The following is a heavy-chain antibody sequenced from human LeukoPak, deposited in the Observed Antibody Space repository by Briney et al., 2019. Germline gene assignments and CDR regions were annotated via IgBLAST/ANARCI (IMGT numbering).Heavy chain of an antibody. V-gene: IGHV3-30*02. CDR2: IRYDGSNK. CDR3: AKGKRSFGVVITRQEYFQH. Sequence: PGGSLRLSCAASGFTFSSYGMHWVRQAPGKGLEWVAFIRYDGSNKYYADSVKGRFTISRDNSKNTLYLQMNILRAEDTAVYYCAKGKRSFGVVITRQEYFQHWGQGTLVTVSS. J-gene: IGHJ1*01. CDR1: GFTFSSYG. D-gene: IGHD3-3*02.